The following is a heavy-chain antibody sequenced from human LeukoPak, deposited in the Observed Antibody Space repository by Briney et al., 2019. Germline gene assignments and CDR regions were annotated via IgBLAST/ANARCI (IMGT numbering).Heavy chain of an antibody. V-gene: IGHV3-30*04. CDR2: ISYDGSNK. CDR3: ASGAVGATYYFDY. D-gene: IGHD1-26*01. J-gene: IGHJ4*02. CDR1: GFTFSSYA. Sequence: PGGSLRLSCAASGFTFSSYAMHWVRQAPGKGLEWVAVISYDGSNKYYADSVKGRFTISRDNSKNTLYLQMNSLRAEDTAVYYCASGAVGATYYFDYWGQGTLVTVSS.